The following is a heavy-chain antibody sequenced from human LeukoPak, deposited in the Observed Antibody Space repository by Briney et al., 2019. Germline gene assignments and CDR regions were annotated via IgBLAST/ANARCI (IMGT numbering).Heavy chain of an antibody. CDR2: ISWNSGSI. CDR1: GFTFDDYA. D-gene: IGHD3-3*01. J-gene: IGHJ4*02. V-gene: IGHV3-9*01. CDR3: ARARIRFLEWLTFDY. Sequence: GGSLRLSCAASGFTFDDYAMHWVRQAPGKGLEWVSGISWNSGSIGYADSVKGRFTISRDNAKNSLYLHMNSLRAEDTALYYCARARIRFLEWLTFDYWGQGTLVTVSS.